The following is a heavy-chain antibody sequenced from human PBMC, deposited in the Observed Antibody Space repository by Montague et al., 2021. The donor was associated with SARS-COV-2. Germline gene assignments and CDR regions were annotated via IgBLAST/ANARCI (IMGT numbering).Heavy chain of an antibody. D-gene: IGHD3-22*01. CDR2: INHRGTS. CDR1: GGSFSDYF. CDR3: ARGRQHFNMIVVVMTGGEYYLDY. V-gene: IGHV4-34*01. J-gene: IGHJ4*02. Sequence: SETLFLTCAVYGGSFSDYFWTWIRQPPGKGLEWIGEINHRGTSNYNPSLKSRVSISVDTSKNQFSLYLGSVTAADTAVYYCARGRQHFNMIVVVMTGGEYYLDYWGQGTLVTVSS.